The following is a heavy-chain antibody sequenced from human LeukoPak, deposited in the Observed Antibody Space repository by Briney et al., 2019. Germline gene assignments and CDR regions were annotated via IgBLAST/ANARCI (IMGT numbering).Heavy chain of an antibody. CDR3: ASLTSVSGYYSSLDY. Sequence: GGSLRLSCAASGFTFSSYGMHWVRQAPGKGLEWVAFIRYDGSNKYYADSVKGRFTISRDNSKNTLYLQMNSLRAEDTAVYYCASLTSVSGYYSSLDYWGQGTLVTVSS. J-gene: IGHJ4*02. CDR2: IRYDGSNK. V-gene: IGHV3-30*02. CDR1: GFTFSSYG. D-gene: IGHD3-3*01.